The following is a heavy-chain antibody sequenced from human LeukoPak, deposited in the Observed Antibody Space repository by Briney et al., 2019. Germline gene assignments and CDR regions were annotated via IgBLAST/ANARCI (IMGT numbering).Heavy chain of an antibody. D-gene: IGHD3-9*01. J-gene: IGHJ4*02. V-gene: IGHV5-51*01. CDR1: GQSFTSYW. Sequence: GESLKISCKGSGQSFTSYWIGWVRQMPGKGPELMGIIYPGDSNTRYSPSFRGQVTMSVDKSISTAYLHWSSLKASDTAMYYCARLNILTGNYDYFDYWGQGTLVTVSS. CDR2: IYPGDSNT. CDR3: ARLNILTGNYDYFDY.